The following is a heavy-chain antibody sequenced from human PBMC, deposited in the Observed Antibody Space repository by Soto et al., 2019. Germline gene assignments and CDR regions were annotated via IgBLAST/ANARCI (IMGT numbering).Heavy chain of an antibody. V-gene: IGHV3-21*01. J-gene: IGHJ3*02. CDR3: SRDWYGEGAFDI. Sequence: GGSLRLSSAASGVNFGHPWMHWVSQAPGKGLEWVSSISSSSSYIYYADSVKGRFTISRDNAKNSLYLQMNSLRAEDPAVYYCSRDWYGEGAFDIWGQGTMVTDSS. CDR2: ISSSSSYI. D-gene: IGHD4-17*01. CDR1: GVNFGHPW.